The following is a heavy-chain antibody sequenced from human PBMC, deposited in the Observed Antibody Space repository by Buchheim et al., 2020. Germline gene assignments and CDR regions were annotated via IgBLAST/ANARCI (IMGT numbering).Heavy chain of an antibody. D-gene: IGHD6-19*01. V-gene: IGHV3-23*01. J-gene: IGHJ4*02. CDR2: ISGSGGSS. CDR1: GFTFSSCA. CDR3: AKVTPQWLVPSTPGD. Sequence: EVQLLESGGGLVQPGGSLRLSCAASGFTFSSCAVSWVRQAPGKGLEWVSGISGSGGSSYSADSVKGRFTISRDNSKNTLYLQMSSLRAEDTAVYYCAKVTPQWLVPSTPGDWGQGTL.